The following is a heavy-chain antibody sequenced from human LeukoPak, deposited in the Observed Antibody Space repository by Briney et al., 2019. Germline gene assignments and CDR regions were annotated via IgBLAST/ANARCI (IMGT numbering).Heavy chain of an antibody. Sequence: GGSLRLSCAASGFTFSSYGMHWVRQAPGKGLEWVAVIWYDGSNKYCADSVKGRFTISRDNSKNTLYLQMNGLRAEDTAVYYCARDNSHAIDYWGQGTLVTVSS. V-gene: IGHV3-33*01. D-gene: IGHD5-18*01. J-gene: IGHJ4*02. CDR1: GFTFSSYG. CDR3: ARDNSHAIDY. CDR2: IWYDGSNK.